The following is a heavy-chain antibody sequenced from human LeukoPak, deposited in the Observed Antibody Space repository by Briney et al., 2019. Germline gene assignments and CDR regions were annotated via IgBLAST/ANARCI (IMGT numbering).Heavy chain of an antibody. CDR2: IIPIFGTA. D-gene: IGHD1-1*01. Sequence: ASVKVPCKASGGPFSSYAISWVRQAPGQGLEWMGGIIPIFGTANYAQKFQGRVTITADESTSTAYMELSSLRSEDTAVYYCAREGNWNDFDYWGQGTLVTVSS. CDR1: GGPFSSYA. J-gene: IGHJ4*02. V-gene: IGHV1-69*13. CDR3: AREGNWNDFDY.